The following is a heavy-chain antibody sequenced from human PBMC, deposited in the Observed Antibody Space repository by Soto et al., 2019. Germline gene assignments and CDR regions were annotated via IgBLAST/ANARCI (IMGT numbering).Heavy chain of an antibody. V-gene: IGHV3-21*01. D-gene: IGHD5-12*01. CDR1: GFTFNTYS. CDR2: ISSSGTYT. J-gene: IGHJ6*02. Sequence: GGSLRLSCAASGFTFNTYSMNWVRQAPGKGLEWVSSISSSGTYTYYSDSLKGRITISRDNANNSLYLQMNSLTAEDTAIYFCARGGRASGYDFYYYGMGVWGQGTKVTVSS. CDR3: ARGGRASGYDFYYYGMGV.